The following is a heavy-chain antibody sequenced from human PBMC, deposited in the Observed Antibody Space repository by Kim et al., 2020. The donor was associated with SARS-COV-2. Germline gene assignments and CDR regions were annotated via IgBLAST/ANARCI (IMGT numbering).Heavy chain of an antibody. Sequence: SETLSLTCTVSGGSISSGGYYWSWIRQHPGKGLEWIGYIYYSGSTYYNPSLKSRVTISVDTSKNQFSLKLSSVTAADTAVYYCASGTDSSSSIYRWGQGTLVTVSS. D-gene: IGHD6-13*01. J-gene: IGHJ4*02. V-gene: IGHV4-31*03. CDR1: GGSISSGGYY. CDR2: IYYSGST. CDR3: ASGTDSSSSIYR.